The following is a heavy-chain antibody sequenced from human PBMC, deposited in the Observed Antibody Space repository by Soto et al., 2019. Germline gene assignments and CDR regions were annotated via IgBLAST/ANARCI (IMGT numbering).Heavy chain of an antibody. CDR3: AEANFQH. CDR2: ISYDGSNK. V-gene: IGHV3-30*03. Sequence: VQLVESGGGVVQPGRSLRLSCAASGFTFSSYGMHWVRQAPGKGLEWVAVISYDGSNKYDADSVKGRYTISRHNSKNTQYLQSNSLGAEDAAVYYCAEANFQHWGQGTLVTVSS. CDR1: GFTFSSYG. J-gene: IGHJ1*01.